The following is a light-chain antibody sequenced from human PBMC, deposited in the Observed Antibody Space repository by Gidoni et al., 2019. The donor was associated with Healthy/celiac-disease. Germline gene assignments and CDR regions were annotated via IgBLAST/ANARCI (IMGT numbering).Light chain of an antibody. CDR3: QQSYSGT. Sequence: DIQMTQSPSSLSASVGDRVTITCRASQSISSYLNWYQQKPGKAPKLLIYAASSLQSGVPSRFSGSGSGTDFTLTISRLQPEDFATYYCQQSYSGTFGQGTKLEIK. J-gene: IGKJ2*01. CDR2: AAS. V-gene: IGKV1-39*01. CDR1: QSISSY.